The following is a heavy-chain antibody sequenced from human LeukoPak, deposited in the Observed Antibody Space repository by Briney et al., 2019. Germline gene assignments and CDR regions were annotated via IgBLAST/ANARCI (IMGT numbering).Heavy chain of an antibody. Sequence: GGSLRLSCAASGFTFSSYSMNWVRQAPGKGLEWVSAISGSGGSTYYADSVKGRFTISRDNSKNTLYLQMNSLRAEDTAVYYCAKDNLLRPIDYWGQGTLVTVSS. CDR3: AKDNLLRPIDY. J-gene: IGHJ4*02. D-gene: IGHD5-12*01. V-gene: IGHV3-23*01. CDR2: ISGSGGST. CDR1: GFTFSSYS.